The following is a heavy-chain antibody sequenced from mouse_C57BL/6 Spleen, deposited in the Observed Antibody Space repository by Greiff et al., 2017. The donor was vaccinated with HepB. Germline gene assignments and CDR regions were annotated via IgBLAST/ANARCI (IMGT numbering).Heavy chain of an antibody. CDR1: GYTFTSYW. J-gene: IGHJ1*03. Sequence: VQLQQPGAELVKPGASVKMSCKASGYTFTSYWITWVKQRPGQGLEWIGDIYPGSGSTNYNEKFKSKATLTVDTSSSTAYMQLSSLTSADSAVYYCARSGYYGSSYWYFDVWGTGTTVTVSS. CDR3: ARSGYYGSSYWYFDV. D-gene: IGHD1-1*01. V-gene: IGHV1-55*01. CDR2: IYPGSGST.